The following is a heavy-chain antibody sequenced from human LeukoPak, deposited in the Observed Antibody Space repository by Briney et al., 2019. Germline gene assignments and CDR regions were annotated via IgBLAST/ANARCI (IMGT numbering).Heavy chain of an antibody. CDR1: GGSISSSIYY. CDR3: ARHANHDSSGLTSDY. J-gene: IGHJ4*02. CDR2: IYYSGST. V-gene: IGHV4-39*01. Sequence: SETLSLTCTVSGGSISSSIYYWGWIRQPPGKGLEWIGSIYYSGSTYYNPSLKSRVTISVDTSKNQFSLKLSSVTAADTAVYYCARHANHDSSGLTSDYWGQGTLVTVSS. D-gene: IGHD3-22*01.